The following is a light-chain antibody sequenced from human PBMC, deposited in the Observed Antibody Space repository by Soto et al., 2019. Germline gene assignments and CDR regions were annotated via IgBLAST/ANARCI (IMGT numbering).Light chain of an antibody. CDR2: SDD. V-gene: IGLV1-47*02. CDR3: AAWDASLSGHV. CDR1: NSNIGSNT. Sequence: QSVLTQPPSASGTPGQRVTISCSGSNSNIGSNTVYWYQQLPGTAPKLLINSDDQRPSGVPDRFSASKSGTSASLAISGLRSEDEADYYCAAWDASLSGHVFGAGTKVTVL. J-gene: IGLJ1*01.